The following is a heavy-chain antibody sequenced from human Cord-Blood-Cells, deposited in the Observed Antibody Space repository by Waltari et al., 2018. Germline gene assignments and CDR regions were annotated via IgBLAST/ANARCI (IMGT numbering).Heavy chain of an antibody. D-gene: IGHD1-1*01. Sequence: QLQLQESGPGLMKPSETLSLTCTVSGGSISSSSYYWGWIRQPPGKGLEWIGSIDYSGSTYYTPSLKSRVTISVDTSKNQFSLKLSSVTAADTAVYYCARLRYNWNFDYWGQGTLVTVSS. CDR1: GGSISSSSYY. V-gene: IGHV4-39*07. CDR2: IDYSGST. CDR3: ARLRYNWNFDY. J-gene: IGHJ4*02.